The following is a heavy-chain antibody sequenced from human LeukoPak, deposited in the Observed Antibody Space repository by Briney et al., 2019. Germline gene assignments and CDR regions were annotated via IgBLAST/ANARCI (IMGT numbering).Heavy chain of an antibody. CDR3: AGRTSWYYGFDV. CDR2: ISPTGSTT. V-gene: IGHV3-74*01. Sequence: PGGSLRLSCTASGFSFSGHWMHWARQLPGKGLVWVSRISPTGSTTSYADSVKGRFTVSRETGKNSLYLQMRSLRAEDTAVYYCAGRTSWYYGFDVWGQGTTVTVSS. D-gene: IGHD1-1*01. J-gene: IGHJ6*02. CDR1: GFSFSGHW.